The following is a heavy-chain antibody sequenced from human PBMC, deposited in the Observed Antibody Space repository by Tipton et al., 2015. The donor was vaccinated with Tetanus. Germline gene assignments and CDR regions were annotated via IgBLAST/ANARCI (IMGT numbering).Heavy chain of an antibody. D-gene: IGHD3-3*01. CDR1: GGSIRGGTFY. CDR2: IYESGDT. V-gene: IGHV4-39*01. J-gene: IGHJ4*02. CDR3: ARHQGGYFTPFDY. Sequence: TLSLACTASGGSIRGGTFYWGWIRQPPGKGLEWIGSIYESGDTYYIPSLKSRVTISGDTSKNQFYLNLNSMAAADTGVYYCARHQGGYFTPFDYWGQGNLVTVSS.